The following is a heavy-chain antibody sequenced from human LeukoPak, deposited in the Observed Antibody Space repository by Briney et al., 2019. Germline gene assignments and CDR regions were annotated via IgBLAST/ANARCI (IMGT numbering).Heavy chain of an antibody. CDR2: ISAYNGNT. J-gene: IGHJ4*02. D-gene: IGHD5-12*01. CDR1: GYTFTSYG. V-gene: IGHV1-18*01. Sequence: ASVKVSCKASGYTFTSYGISWVRQAPGQGLEWMGWISAYNGNTNYAQKLKGRVTMTTDTSTSTAYTELRSLRSDDTAVYYCAKGILGCSGYDFTALDYWGQGTLVTVSS. CDR3: AKGILGCSGYDFTALDY.